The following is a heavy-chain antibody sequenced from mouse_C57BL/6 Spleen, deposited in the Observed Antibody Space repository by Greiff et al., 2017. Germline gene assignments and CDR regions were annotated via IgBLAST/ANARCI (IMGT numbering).Heavy chain of an antibody. CDR3: AIRDWDPCDY. Sequence: VKLVESGAELVKPGASVKISCKASGYAFSSYWMNWVKQRPGKGLEWIGQIYPGAGDTNYNGKFKGKATLTADKSSSTAYMQLSSLTSEEAAVYFCAIRDWDPCDYWGQGTILTVSS. CDR2: IYPGAGDT. D-gene: IGHD4-1*01. J-gene: IGHJ2*01. V-gene: IGHV1-80*01. CDR1: GYAFSSYW.